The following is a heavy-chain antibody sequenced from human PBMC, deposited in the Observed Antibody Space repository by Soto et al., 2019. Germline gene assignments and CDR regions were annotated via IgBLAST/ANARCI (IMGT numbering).Heavy chain of an antibody. CDR3: ARILYGDYPLTYYFDY. CDR1: GFTFSSYW. Sequence: GGSLRLSCAASGFTFSSYWMSWVRQAPGKGLEWVANIKQDGSEKYYVDSVKGRFTISRDNAKNSLYLQMNSLRAEDTAVYYCARILYGDYPLTYYFDYWGQGTLVTVSS. J-gene: IGHJ4*02. D-gene: IGHD4-17*01. V-gene: IGHV3-7*05. CDR2: IKQDGSEK.